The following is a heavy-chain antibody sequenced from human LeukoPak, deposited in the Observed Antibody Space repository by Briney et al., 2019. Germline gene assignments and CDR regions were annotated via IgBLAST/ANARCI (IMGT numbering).Heavy chain of an antibody. V-gene: IGHV1-2*02. CDR2: INPNSGGT. J-gene: IGHJ4*02. CDR1: GYTFTGYY. Sequence: GASVKVSCKASGYTFTGYYMHWVRQAPGQGLEWMGWINPNSGGTNYAQKFQGRVTMTRDTSISTAYMELSRLRSDDTAVYYCAREGGIAARSQNFDYWGQGTLVTVSS. D-gene: IGHD6-6*01. CDR3: AREGGIAARSQNFDY.